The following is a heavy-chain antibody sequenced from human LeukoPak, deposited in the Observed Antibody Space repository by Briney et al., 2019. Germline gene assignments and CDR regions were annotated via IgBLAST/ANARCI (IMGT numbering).Heavy chain of an antibody. D-gene: IGHD5-12*01. CDR3: ARVSPTYSGYGRRAVNWFDP. J-gene: IGHJ5*02. Sequence: SETLSLTCTVSGGSISYYYGRWIRQPPGKGLEWIGYIFYSGTTNYNTSLKSRVTISVDTSKNQFSLRLSSVTAADTAVYYCARVSPTYSGYGRRAVNWFDPWGQGTLVTVSS. CDR2: IFYSGTT. CDR1: GGSISYYY. V-gene: IGHV4-59*01.